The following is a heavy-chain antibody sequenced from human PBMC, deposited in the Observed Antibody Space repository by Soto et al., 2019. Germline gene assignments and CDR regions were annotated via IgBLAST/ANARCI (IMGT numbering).Heavy chain of an antibody. CDR2: VHGGGST. J-gene: IGHJ4*02. CDR1: GFTFSSYG. V-gene: IGHV3-NL1*01. Sequence: GGSLRLSCAASGFTFSSYGMHWVRQAPGKGLELVSFVHGGGSTSYADSVKGRFTISRDNSKNTLYLQMDSLRAEDTAIYYCAGRLTTAASLDYWGRGTLVTVSS. CDR3: AGRLTTAASLDY. D-gene: IGHD3-16*01.